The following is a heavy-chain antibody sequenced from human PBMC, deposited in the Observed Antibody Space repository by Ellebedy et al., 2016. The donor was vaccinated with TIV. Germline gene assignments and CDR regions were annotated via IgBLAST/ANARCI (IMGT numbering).Heavy chain of an antibody. V-gene: IGHV1-8*01. D-gene: IGHD2-21*01. J-gene: IGHJ4*02. CDR2: MNPNSGDT. Sequence: ASVKVSCKASGYTFTDYDINWVRQATGQGLEWLGWMNPNSGDTGYAQKFQGRVTMTRDTSINTAYMELSSLRSEDTAVYYCARSELKGLWSVDYWGQGTLVTVSS. CDR1: GYTFTDYD. CDR3: ARSELKGLWSVDY.